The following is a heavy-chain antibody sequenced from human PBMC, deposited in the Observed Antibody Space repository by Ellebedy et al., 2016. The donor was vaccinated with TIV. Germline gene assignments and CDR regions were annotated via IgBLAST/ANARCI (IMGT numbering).Heavy chain of an antibody. J-gene: IGHJ5*02. Sequence: MPSETLSLTCTVSGASISSYYWNWIRQPPGKGLEWIGYIYYSGITNYNPSLKSRVTTSVDTSRNQFSLKLSSVTAADTAISYCARDRGHTSGIGGFDPWGQGTLVTVSS. D-gene: IGHD5-12*01. CDR1: GASISSYY. CDR2: IYYSGIT. CDR3: ARDRGHTSGIGGFDP. V-gene: IGHV4-59*01.